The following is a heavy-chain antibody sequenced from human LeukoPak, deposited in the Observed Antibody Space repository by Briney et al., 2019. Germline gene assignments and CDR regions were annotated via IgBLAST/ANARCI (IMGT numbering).Heavy chain of an antibody. Sequence: GSLRLSCAASGFTFSNYVIHWVRQAPGKGLEWVAVISYDGSNKYYADSVKGRFTISRDNSKNTLYLQMGSLRAEDMAVYYCARTYYYGSGSATYYFDYWGQGTLVTVSS. CDR2: ISYDGSNK. J-gene: IGHJ4*02. V-gene: IGHV3-30*14. CDR3: ARTYYYGSGSATYYFDY. CDR1: GFTFSNYV. D-gene: IGHD3-10*01.